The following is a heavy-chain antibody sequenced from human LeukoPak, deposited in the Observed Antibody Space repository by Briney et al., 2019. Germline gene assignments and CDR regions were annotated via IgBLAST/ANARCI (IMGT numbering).Heavy chain of an antibody. Sequence: ASVKVSCKASGYTFTSYAMHWVRQAPGQRLEWMGWINAGNGNTKYSQKFQGRVTITRDTSASTAYMELSSLRSEDTAVYYCARDFAMVRGVGDYWGQGTLVTVSS. CDR3: ARDFAMVRGVGDY. CDR1: GYTFTSYA. CDR2: INAGNGNT. D-gene: IGHD3-10*01. V-gene: IGHV1-3*01. J-gene: IGHJ4*02.